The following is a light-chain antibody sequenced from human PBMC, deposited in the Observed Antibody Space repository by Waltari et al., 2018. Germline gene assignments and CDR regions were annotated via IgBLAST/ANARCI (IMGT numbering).Light chain of an antibody. CDR2: DAS. J-gene: IGKJ5*01. CDR3: QQRSKWPPIT. Sequence: EIVLTQSPATLSLSPGERAPLSCKASQSVGSYLAWYQQKPGQAPRLLIYDASNRATGIPARFTARGSGTDFTLTISGLEPDDFAVYYCQQRSKWPPITFGQGTRLEIQ. V-gene: IGKV3-11*01. CDR1: QSVGSY.